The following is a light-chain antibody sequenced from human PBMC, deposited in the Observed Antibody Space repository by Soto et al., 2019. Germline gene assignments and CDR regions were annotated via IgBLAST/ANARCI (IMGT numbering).Light chain of an antibody. CDR3: AAWDDTLSGLV. CDR1: SSNIGSNY. J-gene: IGLJ2*01. CDR2: RAD. Sequence: QSVLTQPPSVSGTPGQTVSISCSGRSSNIGSNYVYWYQQLPGTAPRLLMYRADQRPSGVPDRLSGSKSGTSASPAIGGLRSEDEADYYCAAWDDTLSGLVFGGGTQLTVL. V-gene: IGLV1-47*01.